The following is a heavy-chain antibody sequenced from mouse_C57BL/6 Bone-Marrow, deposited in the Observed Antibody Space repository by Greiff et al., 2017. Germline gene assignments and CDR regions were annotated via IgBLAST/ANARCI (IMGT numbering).Heavy chain of an antibody. V-gene: IGHV1-55*01. CDR3: ARSDYTKGGYYAMDY. J-gene: IGHJ4*01. Sequence: QVQLQQSGAELVKPGASVKMSCKASGYTFTSYWITWVKQRPGQGLEWIGDIYPGSGSTNYNEKFKSKATLTVDTSSSPAYMQLSSLTSEDSSVYYCARSDYTKGGYYAMDYWGQGTSVTVSS. CDR2: IYPGSGST. CDR1: GYTFTSYW. D-gene: IGHD2-12*01.